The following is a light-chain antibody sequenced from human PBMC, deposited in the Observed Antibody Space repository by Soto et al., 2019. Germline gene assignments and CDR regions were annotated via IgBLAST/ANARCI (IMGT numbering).Light chain of an antibody. V-gene: IGLV1-40*01. J-gene: IGLJ3*02. CDR2: GNS. CDR3: QSYDSSLSAL. CDR1: SSNIGAGYD. Sequence: QSVLTQPPSVSGAPGQRVTISCTGSSSNIGAGYDVHWYQQLPGTAPKLLIYGNSNRPSGVPDQFSGSKSGTSASLAITGLQAEDEADYYCQSYDSSLSALFGGGTKVTVL.